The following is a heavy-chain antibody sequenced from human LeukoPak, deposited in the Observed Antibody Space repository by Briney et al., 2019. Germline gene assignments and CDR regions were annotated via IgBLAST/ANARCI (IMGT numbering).Heavy chain of an antibody. CDR3: ARDPVEGDSADHSWN. V-gene: IGHV3-21*01. J-gene: IGHJ4*02. Sequence: PGGSLRLSCEASGFSFSAYSMNWVRQAPGKGLEWVSFISSSSSYIYYADSVKGRFTISRDNAKNSLYLQMNSLRAEDTAVYYCARDPVEGDSADHSWNWGQGTLVIVSS. CDR2: ISSSSSYI. D-gene: IGHD5-12*01. CDR1: GFSFSAYS.